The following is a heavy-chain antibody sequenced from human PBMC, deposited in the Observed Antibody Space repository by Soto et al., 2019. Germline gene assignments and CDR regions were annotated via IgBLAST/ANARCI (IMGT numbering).Heavy chain of an antibody. D-gene: IGHD6-6*01. J-gene: IGHJ6*02. CDR3: ARDRVGRFRSSSGMSLFFGLDV. CDR1: GGTFRNNT. CDR2: ITPMFVTA. V-gene: IGHV1-69*01. Sequence: QVQLVQSGAELKKPVSAVKVSCKASGGTFRNNTFSWVRQAPGQGLEWMGGITPMFVTATYAEKFQGRVTITADESTTTAYMELSSLRSDDTAVYYCARDRVGRFRSSSGMSLFFGLDVWGQGTTVTVSS.